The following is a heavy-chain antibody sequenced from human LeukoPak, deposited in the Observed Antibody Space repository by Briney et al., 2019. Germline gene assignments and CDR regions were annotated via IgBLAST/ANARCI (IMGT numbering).Heavy chain of an antibody. CDR1: GGSISSSSYY. Sequence: SETLSLTCTVSGGSISSSSYYWGWIRQPPGKGLEWIGSIYYSGSTYYNPSLKSRVTISVDTSKNQFSLKLSSVTAADTAVYYCARAPRIAAAGPLDYWGQGTLVTVSS. CDR2: IYYSGST. V-gene: IGHV4-39*07. J-gene: IGHJ4*02. CDR3: ARAPRIAAAGPLDY. D-gene: IGHD6-13*01.